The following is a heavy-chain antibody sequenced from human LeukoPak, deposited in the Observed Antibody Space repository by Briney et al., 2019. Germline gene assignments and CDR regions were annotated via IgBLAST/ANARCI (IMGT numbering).Heavy chain of an antibody. D-gene: IGHD3-22*01. CDR3: ARSAARGYYDSSGYYRGAFDI. CDR1: GGSISSYY. CDR2: IYYSGST. J-gene: IGHJ3*02. V-gene: IGHV4-59*08. Sequence: PSETLSLTCTVSGGSISSYYWSWIRQPPGKGLEWIGYIYYSGSTNYNPSLKSRVTISVDTSKNQFSLKLSSVTAADTAMYYCARSAARGYYDSSGYYRGAFDIWGQGTMVAVSS.